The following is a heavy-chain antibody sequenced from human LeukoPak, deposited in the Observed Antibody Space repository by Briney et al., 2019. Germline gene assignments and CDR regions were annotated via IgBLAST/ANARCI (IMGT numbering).Heavy chain of an antibody. CDR1: GGSISSSSYY. CDR2: IYYSGST. V-gene: IGHV4-39*07. Sequence: SETLSLTCTVSGGSISSSSYYWGWIRQPPGKGLEWIGSIYYSGSTYYNPSLRSRVTISVDTSKNQFSLKLSSVTAADTAVYYCARGPRRITTFGVVIGLDYWGQGTLVTVSS. J-gene: IGHJ4*02. CDR3: ARGPRRITTFGVVIGLDY. D-gene: IGHD3-3*01.